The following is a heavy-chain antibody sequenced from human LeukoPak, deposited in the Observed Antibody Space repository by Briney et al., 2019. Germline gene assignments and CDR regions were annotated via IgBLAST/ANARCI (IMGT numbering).Heavy chain of an antibody. J-gene: IGHJ6*02. CDR1: GGSISSGGYY. V-gene: IGHV4-30-4*08. D-gene: IGHD3-22*01. Sequence: PSETLSLTCTVSGGSISSGGYYWSWIRQPPGKGLEWIGYIYYSGSTYYNPSLKSRVTISVDTSKNQFSLKLSSVTAADTAVYYCARDPSYYDSSGYYYGMDVWGQGTTVTVSS. CDR2: IYYSGST. CDR3: ARDPSYYDSSGYYYGMDV.